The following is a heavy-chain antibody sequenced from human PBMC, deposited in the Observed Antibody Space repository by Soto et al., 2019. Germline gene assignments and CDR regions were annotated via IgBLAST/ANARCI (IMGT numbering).Heavy chain of an antibody. CDR2: IIPIFGTA. Sequence: RASVKVSCKASGGTFSSYAISWVRQAPGQGLEWMGGIIPIFGTANYAQKFQGRVTITADESTSTAYMELSSLRSEDTAVYYCARSEDYYYYGMDVWGQGTTVTVSS. V-gene: IGHV1-69*13. CDR1: GGTFSSYA. J-gene: IGHJ6*02. CDR3: ARSEDYYYYGMDV.